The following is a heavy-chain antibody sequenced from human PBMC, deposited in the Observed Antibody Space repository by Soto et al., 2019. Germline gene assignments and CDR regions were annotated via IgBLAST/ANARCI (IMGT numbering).Heavy chain of an antibody. CDR3: AKDLSGGSYSNYYYYSFMDV. Sequence: HPGGSLRLSCAGSGFTFSSYAMSWVRQAPGKGLEWVSAISDSGDSTYYADSVKGRFTISRDNSKNTLYLQMNSLRAEDTAVYFCAKDLSGGSYSNYYYYSFMDVWGQGTAVTVSS. CDR1: GFTFSSYA. J-gene: IGHJ6*02. CDR2: ISDSGDST. D-gene: IGHD1-26*01. V-gene: IGHV3-23*01.